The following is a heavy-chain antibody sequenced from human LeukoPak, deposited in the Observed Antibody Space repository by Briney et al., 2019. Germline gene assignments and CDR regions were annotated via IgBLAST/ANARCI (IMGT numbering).Heavy chain of an antibody. CDR1: GFTFDDYA. CDR2: ISWNSGRM. Sequence: GRSLRLSCVASGFTFDDYAMHWFRQPPGKGLEWVSGISWNSGRMDYADSVKGRFTISRDNAKNSLYLQMNSLRTEDMAFYYCAKDMGYSGSSTFDYWGQGTLVTVSS. D-gene: IGHD6-6*01. CDR3: AKDMGYSGSSTFDY. V-gene: IGHV3-9*03. J-gene: IGHJ4*02.